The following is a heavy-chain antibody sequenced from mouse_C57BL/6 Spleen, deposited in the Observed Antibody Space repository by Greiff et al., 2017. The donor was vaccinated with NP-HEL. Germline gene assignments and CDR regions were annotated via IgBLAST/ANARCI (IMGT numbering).Heavy chain of an antibody. V-gene: IGHV14-4*01. CDR3: TAHYGSSAWFAY. D-gene: IGHD1-1*01. Sequence: EVQLQQSGAELVRPGASVKLSCTASGFNIKDDYMHWVKQRPEQGLEWIGWIDPENGDTEYASKFQGKATITADTSSNTAYLQLSSLTSEDTAVYYCTAHYGSSAWFAYWGQGTLVTVSA. CDR1: GFNIKDDY. CDR2: IDPENGDT. J-gene: IGHJ3*01.